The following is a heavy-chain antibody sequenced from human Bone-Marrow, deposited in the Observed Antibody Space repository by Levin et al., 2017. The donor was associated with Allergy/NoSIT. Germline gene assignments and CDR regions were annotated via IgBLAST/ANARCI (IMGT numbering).Heavy chain of an antibody. Sequence: SQTLSLTCAISGDSVSSNSAAWNWIRQSPSRGLEWLGRTYYRSKWYNDYAVSVKSRITINPDTSKNQFSLQLNSVTPEDTAVYYCARDQIVVVIKGYYYYGMDVWGQGTTVTVSS. D-gene: IGHD3-22*01. CDR3: ARDQIVVVIKGYYYYGMDV. CDR2: TYYRSKWYN. J-gene: IGHJ6*02. CDR1: GDSVSSNSAA. V-gene: IGHV6-1*01.